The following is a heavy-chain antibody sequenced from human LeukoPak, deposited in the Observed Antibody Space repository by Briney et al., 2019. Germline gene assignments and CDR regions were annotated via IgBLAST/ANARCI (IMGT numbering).Heavy chain of an antibody. Sequence: ASVKVSCKASGGTFSSYAISWVRQAPGKGLEWMGRVDPEDGETIYAEKFQGRVTITADTSTDTAYMELSSLRSEDTAVYYCATEDARIAAAGTLWFDPWGQGTLVTVSS. CDR3: ATEDARIAAAGTLWFDP. CDR2: VDPEDGET. D-gene: IGHD6-13*01. V-gene: IGHV1-69-2*01. CDR1: GGTFSSYA. J-gene: IGHJ5*02.